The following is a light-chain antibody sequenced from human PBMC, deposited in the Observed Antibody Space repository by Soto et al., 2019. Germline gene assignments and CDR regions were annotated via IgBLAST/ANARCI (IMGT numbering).Light chain of an antibody. CDR3: QYYGGSPRT. J-gene: IGKJ1*01. CDR2: GAS. Sequence: EIVLTQSPGTLSLSPGERATLSCRASQSVSSSFVGWYQQKPGQTPRLLIYGASSRATGIPDSFSGSGSGTDFTLTISRLEPEDFAVYYCQYYGGSPRTFVPGTKVEVK. V-gene: IGKV3-20*01. CDR1: QSVSSSF.